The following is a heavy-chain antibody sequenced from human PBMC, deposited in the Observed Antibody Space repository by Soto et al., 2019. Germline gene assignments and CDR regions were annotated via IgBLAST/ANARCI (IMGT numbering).Heavy chain of an antibody. CDR2: IWYDGSNK. CDR1: GFTFSSYG. V-gene: IGHV3-33*01. D-gene: IGHD1-26*01. Sequence: GGSLRLSCAASGFTFSSYGMHWVRQAPGKGLEWVAVIWYDGSNKYYADSVKGRFTISRDNSKNTLYLQMNSLRAEDTAVYYCARDAGGSYYSTDYWGQGTLVTVSS. CDR3: ARDAGGSYYSTDY. J-gene: IGHJ4*02.